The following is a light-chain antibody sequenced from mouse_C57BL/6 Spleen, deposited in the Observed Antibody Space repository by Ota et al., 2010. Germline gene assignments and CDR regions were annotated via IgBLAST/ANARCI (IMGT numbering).Light chain of an antibody. J-gene: IGKJ5*01. Sequence: QIVLTQSPAIMSASPGEKVTMTCSASSSVSYMYWYQQKPGSSPRLLIYDTSNLASGVPVRFSGSGSGTSYSLTISSMEAEDAATYYCQQWSSNPRALTFGAGTKLELK. CDR2: DTS. V-gene: IGKV4-55*01. CDR1: SSVSY. CDR3: QQWSSNPRALT.